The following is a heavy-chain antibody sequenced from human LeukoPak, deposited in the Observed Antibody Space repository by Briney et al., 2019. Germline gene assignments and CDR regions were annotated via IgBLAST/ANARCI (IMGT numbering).Heavy chain of an antibody. V-gene: IGHV4-38-2*02. CDR2: IYHSGST. CDR3: ARIEQQLAGAFDI. J-gene: IGHJ3*02. CDR1: GYSISSGYY. D-gene: IGHD6-13*01. Sequence: SETLSLTCTVPGYSISSGYYWGWIRQPPGKGLEWIGSIYHSGSTYYNPSLKSRVTISVDTSKNQFSLKLSSVTAADTAVYYCARIEQQLAGAFDIWGQGTMVTVSS.